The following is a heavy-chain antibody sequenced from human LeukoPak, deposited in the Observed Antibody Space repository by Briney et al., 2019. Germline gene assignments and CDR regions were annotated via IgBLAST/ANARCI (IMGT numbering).Heavy chain of an antibody. CDR2: TYSDGKT. V-gene: IGHV3-53*01. J-gene: IGHJ4*02. Sequence: GGSLRLSCAASGLIVSSNYMSWVRQAPGKGLEWVSITYSDGKTNYADSVKGRFTISRDNSKNTLSLQMNSLRAEDTAVYYCAKPQTGWFREDYWGQGTLVTVSS. D-gene: IGHD3-10*01. CDR3: AKPQTGWFREDY. CDR1: GLIVSSNY.